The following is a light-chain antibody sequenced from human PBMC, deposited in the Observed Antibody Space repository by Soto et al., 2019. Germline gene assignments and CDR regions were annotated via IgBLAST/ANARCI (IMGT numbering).Light chain of an antibody. CDR2: EVS. J-gene: IGLJ2*01. Sequence: QSALTQPPSASGSPGQSVTISCTGTSSDVGGYNYVSWYQQHPGKVPKLLIYEVSERPSGVPDRFSGSKSGNTDSLTVSGLQDEDEADYYCSSYAGTKNFGVFGGGTQLTVL. V-gene: IGLV2-8*01. CDR1: SSDVGGYNY. CDR3: SSYAGTKNFGV.